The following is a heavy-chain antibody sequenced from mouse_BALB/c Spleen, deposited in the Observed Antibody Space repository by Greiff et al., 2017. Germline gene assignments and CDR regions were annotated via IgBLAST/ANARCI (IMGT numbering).Heavy chain of an antibody. CDR3: NAGKGYFDY. CDR2: IDPENGDT. Sequence: VHVKQSGAELVRSGASVKLSCTASGFNIKDYYMHWVKQRPEQGLEWIGWIDPENGDTEYAPKFQGKATMTADTSSNTAYLQLSSLTSEDTAVYYCNAGKGYFDYWGQGTTLTVSS. CDR1: GFNIKDYY. V-gene: IGHV14-4*02. J-gene: IGHJ2*01.